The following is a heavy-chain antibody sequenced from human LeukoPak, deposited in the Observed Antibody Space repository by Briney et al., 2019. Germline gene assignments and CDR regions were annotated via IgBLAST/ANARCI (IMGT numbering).Heavy chain of an antibody. CDR2: IYHSGST. V-gene: IGHV4-4*02. D-gene: IGHD6-19*01. CDR3: ARAGYSSGWDLFDP. J-gene: IGHJ5*02. CDR1: GGSISSSNW. Sequence: SGTLSLTCAVSGGSISSSNWWSWVRQPPGKGLEWIGEIYHSGSTNYNPSLKSRVTISVDTSKNQFSLKLSSVTAADTAVYYCARAGYSSGWDLFDPWGQGTLVTVSS.